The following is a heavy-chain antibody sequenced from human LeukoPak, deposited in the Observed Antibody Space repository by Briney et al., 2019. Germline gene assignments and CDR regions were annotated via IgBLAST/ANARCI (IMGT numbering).Heavy chain of an antibody. CDR2: IYPGDSYT. Sequence: GESLKISCKGSGYSFASYWIGWVRQMPGKGLEWMGIIYPGDSYTRYSPSFQGQVTISADKSISTAYLQWSSLKASDTAMYYCARHASPYSSNYYFDYWGQGALVTVSS. CDR3: ARHASPYSSNYYFDY. D-gene: IGHD6-13*01. J-gene: IGHJ4*02. CDR1: GYSFASYW. V-gene: IGHV5-51*01.